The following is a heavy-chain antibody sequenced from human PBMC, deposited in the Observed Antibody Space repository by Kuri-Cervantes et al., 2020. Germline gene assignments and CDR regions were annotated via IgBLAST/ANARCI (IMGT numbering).Heavy chain of an antibody. CDR2: IYTSGST. Sequence: GSLRLSCTVSGGSISSYYWSWIRQPAGKGLEWIGRIYTSGSTNYNPSLKSRVTMSVDTSKNQFSLKLSSVTAADTAVYYCAREYYYGSGTTFDYWGQGTLVTVSS. J-gene: IGHJ4*02. CDR3: AREYYYGSGTTFDY. V-gene: IGHV4-4*07. CDR1: GGSISSYY. D-gene: IGHD3-10*01.